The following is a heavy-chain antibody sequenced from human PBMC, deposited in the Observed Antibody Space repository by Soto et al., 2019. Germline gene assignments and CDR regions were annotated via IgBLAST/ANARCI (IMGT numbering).Heavy chain of an antibody. CDR1: GYTFTGYY. J-gene: IGHJ4*02. CDR3: ARVGYCSGGSCPADY. Sequence: QVQLVQSGAEVKKPGASVKVSCKASGYTFTGYYMHWVRQALGQGLEWMGWINHNSGGTNYAQKFQGWVTMTRDTSISTAYMELSRLRCDDTAVYYCARVGYCSGGSCPADYWGQGTLVTVSS. D-gene: IGHD2-15*01. CDR2: INHNSGGT. V-gene: IGHV1-2*04.